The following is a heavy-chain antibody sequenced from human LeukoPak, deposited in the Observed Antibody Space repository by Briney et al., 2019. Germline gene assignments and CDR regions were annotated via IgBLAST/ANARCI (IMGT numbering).Heavy chain of an antibody. Sequence: PGGSLRLSCAASGFTFSSYALTWVRQAPGKGLEWVSSITGSSGTTYYADSVKGRFIISREKSKNTLYLQVNSLRDEDTAVYFCAKGGYMDIWGRGTTVSVSS. J-gene: IGHJ6*03. CDR3: AKGGYMDI. CDR1: GFTFSSYA. V-gene: IGHV3-23*01. CDR2: ITGSSGTT. D-gene: IGHD3-16*01.